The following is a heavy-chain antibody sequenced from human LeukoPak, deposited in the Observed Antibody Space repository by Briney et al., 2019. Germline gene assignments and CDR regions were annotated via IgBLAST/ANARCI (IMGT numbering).Heavy chain of an antibody. CDR3: ARAYSGDWFDP. Sequence: SETLSLTCTVFGGSISSYYWSWIRQPPGKGLEWIGYIYYSGSTNYNPSLKSRVTISVDTSKNQFSLKLSSVTAADTAVYYCARAYSGDWFDPWGQGTLVTVSS. CDR2: IYYSGST. V-gene: IGHV4-59*01. CDR1: GGSISSYY. D-gene: IGHD1-26*01. J-gene: IGHJ5*02.